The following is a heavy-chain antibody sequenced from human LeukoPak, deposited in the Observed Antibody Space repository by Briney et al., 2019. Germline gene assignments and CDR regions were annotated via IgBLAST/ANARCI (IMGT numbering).Heavy chain of an antibody. D-gene: IGHD5-24*01. CDR3: ARDGMATIDT. V-gene: IGHV4-61*02. CDR1: GGSISSGSYC. J-gene: IGHJ5*02. Sequence: PSQTPSPTCTVSGGSISSGSYCWSWIRQPAGKGLEWIGRIYTSGSTNYNPSLKSRVTISVDTSKNQFSLKLSSVTAADTAVYYCARDGMATIDTWGQGTLVTVSS. CDR2: IYTSGST.